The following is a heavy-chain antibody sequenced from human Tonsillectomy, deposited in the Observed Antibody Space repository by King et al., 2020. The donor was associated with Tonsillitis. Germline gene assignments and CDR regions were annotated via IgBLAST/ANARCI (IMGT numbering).Heavy chain of an antibody. CDR3: ARNYGVYWYFDL. Sequence: VQLQESGPGLAKPSETLSLTCTVSGGSISNYYWSWIRQPPGKGPEGIGFIHHSGDPTYNPSLKSRVTISADTSKNQISLKLTSVTAADTAVYYCARNYGVYWYFDLWGRGTLVTVSS. D-gene: IGHD4-17*01. J-gene: IGHJ2*01. V-gene: IGHV4-59*01. CDR1: GGSISNYY. CDR2: IHHSGDP.